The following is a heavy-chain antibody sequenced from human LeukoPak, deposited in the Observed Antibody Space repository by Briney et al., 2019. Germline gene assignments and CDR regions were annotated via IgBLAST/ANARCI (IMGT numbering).Heavy chain of an antibody. J-gene: IGHJ4*02. D-gene: IGHD2/OR15-2a*01. CDR3: AKDGRTFPH. CDR1: GFTFSTYW. V-gene: IGHV3-7*04. Sequence: GGSLRLSCAASGFTFSTYWMSWVRQAPGKGLDWVANINPDGSEKFYVDSVKGRFTISRDNAKNSLYLQMNGLRAEDTAVYYCAKDGRTFPHWGQGTLVTVSS. CDR2: INPDGSEK.